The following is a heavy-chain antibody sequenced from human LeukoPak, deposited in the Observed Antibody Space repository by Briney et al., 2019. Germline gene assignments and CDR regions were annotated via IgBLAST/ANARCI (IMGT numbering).Heavy chain of an antibody. CDR1: GFTFSSYS. V-gene: IGHV3-48*01. D-gene: IGHD2-2*01. CDR2: ITSSSSTI. Sequence: GGSLRLSCAASGFTFSSYSMNWVRQAPGKGLEWVSYITSSSSTINYVDSVKGRFTISRDNARNSLYLQMNSLRAEDTAVYFCARWGGITSGYGFDIWGQGTMVTVSS. CDR3: ARWGGITSGYGFDI. J-gene: IGHJ3*02.